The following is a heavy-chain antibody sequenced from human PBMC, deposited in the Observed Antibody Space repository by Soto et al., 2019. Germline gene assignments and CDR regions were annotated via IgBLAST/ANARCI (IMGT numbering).Heavy chain of an antibody. J-gene: IGHJ4*02. CDR1: GFIFSDYY. CDR2: ISTSGTTI. D-gene: IGHD6-19*01. CDR3: ARAGGSGWSLDY. Sequence: QGQLVESGGGLVKPGGSLRLSCAASGFIFSDYYMTWIRQAPGKGLEWVSYISTSGTTISYADSVKGRFTISRDDAKNSLYLQMNRLRAEDTAVYYCARAGGSGWSLDYWGQGTLVTVSS. V-gene: IGHV3-11*01.